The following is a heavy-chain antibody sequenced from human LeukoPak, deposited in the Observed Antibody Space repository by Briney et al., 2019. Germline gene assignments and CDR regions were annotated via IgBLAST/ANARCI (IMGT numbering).Heavy chain of an antibody. CDR3: ALFTMIVDWYFDL. V-gene: IGHV3-30*02. CDR1: GFTFSSYG. Sequence: GGSLRLSCAASGFTFSSYGMHWVRQAPGKGLEWVAFIRYDGSNKYYADSVKGRFTISRDNSKNTLYLQMNSLRAEDTAVYYCALFTMIVDWYFDLWGRGTLVTVSS. J-gene: IGHJ2*01. CDR2: IRYDGSNK. D-gene: IGHD3-22*01.